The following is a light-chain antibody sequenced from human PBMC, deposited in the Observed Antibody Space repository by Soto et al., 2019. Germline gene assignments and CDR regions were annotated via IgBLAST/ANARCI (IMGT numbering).Light chain of an antibody. CDR3: QQYGSSPLT. CDR2: GAS. CDR1: QSVTSSY. V-gene: IGKV3-20*01. J-gene: IGKJ4*01. Sequence: EIVLTQSPGTLSLSPGERATLSCRASQSVTSSYLAWYQQKPGQAPRLLIYGASSRATGIPDKFTGSGSGADFNLTISRLEPEDFAVYYCQQYGSSPLTFDGGTKVEIK.